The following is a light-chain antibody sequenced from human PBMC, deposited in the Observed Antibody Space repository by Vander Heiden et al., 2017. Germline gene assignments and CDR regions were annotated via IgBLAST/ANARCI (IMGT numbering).Light chain of an antibody. J-gene: IGKJ3*01. CDR3: QQLNSYLFT. V-gene: IGKV1-9*01. CDR2: AAS. CDR1: QGISSY. Sequence: DIQLTQSPSFLSASVGDRVTITCRASQGISSYLAWYQQKPGKAPKLLIYAASTLQSGVPSRFSGSGSGTEFTLTISSLQPEDFATYYCQQLNSYLFTFGPGTKVXIK.